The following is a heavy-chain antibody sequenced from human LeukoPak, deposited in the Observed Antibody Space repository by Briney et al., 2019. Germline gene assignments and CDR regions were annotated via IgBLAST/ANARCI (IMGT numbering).Heavy chain of an antibody. Sequence: GGSLRLSCAASGFTFSSSAMTWVHQAPGKGLEWVANIKQDGSKKSYVDSVKGRFTISRDNAKNSLYLQMNSLRAEDTAIYYCTRVGYIDEGIDYWGQGTLVTVSS. J-gene: IGHJ4*02. CDR2: IKQDGSKK. D-gene: IGHD5-24*01. CDR3: TRVGYIDEGIDY. V-gene: IGHV3-7*04. CDR1: GFTFSSSA.